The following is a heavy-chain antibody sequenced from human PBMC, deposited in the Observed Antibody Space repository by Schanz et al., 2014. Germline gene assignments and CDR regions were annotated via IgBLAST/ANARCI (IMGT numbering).Heavy chain of an antibody. CDR3: TTHGLGYYFDY. J-gene: IGHJ4*02. CDR2: SKADGGTT. V-gene: IGHV3-15*01. CDR1: GFTFSNAW. D-gene: IGHD3-10*01. Sequence: EAQVVESGGGLVKPGGSLRLSCAASGFTFSNAWMKSKADGGTTDYPAPVKGRFIISRDDSKNTLYLQMNSLKTEDTAVYYCTTHGLGYYFDYWGQGTLVPVSS.